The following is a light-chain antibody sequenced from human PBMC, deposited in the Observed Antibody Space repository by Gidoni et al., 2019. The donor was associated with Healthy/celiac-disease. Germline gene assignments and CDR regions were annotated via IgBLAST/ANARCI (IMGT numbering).Light chain of an antibody. V-gene: IGLV2-14*01. Sequence: QSALTQPASVYGSPGQSITISCTGTSSDVGGSNYVSWYQQHPGKAPKLMMYEVSNRPSGVSNRFSGSKSGNTASLTISGLQAEDEADYYCSSYTSSSTLVFGTGTKVTVL. J-gene: IGLJ1*01. CDR2: EVS. CDR3: SSYTSSSTLV. CDR1: SSDVGGSNY.